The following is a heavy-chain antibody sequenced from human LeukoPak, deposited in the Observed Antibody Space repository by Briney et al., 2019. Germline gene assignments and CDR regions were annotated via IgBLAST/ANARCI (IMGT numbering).Heavy chain of an antibody. CDR2: ISAYTGNS. Sequence: ASVKVSCKASGYTFTTYGVSWVRQAPGQGLEWMGWISAYTGNSNYAQKLQGRVTMTTDASTSTAYMGLGSLRSDDTAVYYCARGQSGSYLSPSDYWGQGTLVTVSS. J-gene: IGHJ4*02. CDR1: GYTFTTYG. D-gene: IGHD1-26*01. CDR3: ARGQSGSYLSPSDY. V-gene: IGHV1-18*01.